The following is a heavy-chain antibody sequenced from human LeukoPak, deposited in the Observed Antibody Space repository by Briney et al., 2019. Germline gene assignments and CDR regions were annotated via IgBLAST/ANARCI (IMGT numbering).Heavy chain of an antibody. CDR2: ISSSGTNI. Sequence: GGSLRLSCAASGFTVSSYTMNWVRQATGKGLEWVSPISSSGTNIYYADSVKGRFTISRDNAKNSLYLQMNSLRAEDTAVYYCASQGGFDDWGQGTLVTVSS. CDR3: ASQGGFDD. CDR1: GFTVSSYT. J-gene: IGHJ4*02. V-gene: IGHV3-21*01. D-gene: IGHD3-16*01.